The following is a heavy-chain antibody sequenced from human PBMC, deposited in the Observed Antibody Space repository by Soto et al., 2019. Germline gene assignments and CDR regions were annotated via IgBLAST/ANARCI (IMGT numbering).Heavy chain of an antibody. Sequence: GGSLRLSCAASGFTFSTYDMSWVRQAPGKGLEWVSGISGSGGKTEYADSVKGRFTISRDNSKNTLYLQMNSLRAEDTAVYYCAKRNLYGSGTHDYWGQGTLVTVSS. CDR2: ISGSGGKT. CDR3: AKRNLYGSGTHDY. CDR1: GFTFSTYD. J-gene: IGHJ4*02. D-gene: IGHD3-10*01. V-gene: IGHV3-23*01.